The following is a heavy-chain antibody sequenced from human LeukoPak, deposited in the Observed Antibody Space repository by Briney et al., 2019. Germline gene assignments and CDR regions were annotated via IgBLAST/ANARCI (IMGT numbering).Heavy chain of an antibody. CDR1: GFTFSNYA. Sequence: GESLKISCTASGFTFSNYAMSWVRQAPGKGLEWVSTISGSDGSTYYADSVKGRFTISRDNSKNTLYLQMNSPRVEDTAIYYCAKGRGYCTGGSCYSDYWGQGTLVTVSS. J-gene: IGHJ4*02. D-gene: IGHD2-15*01. V-gene: IGHV3-23*01. CDR3: AKGRGYCTGGSCYSDY. CDR2: ISGSDGST.